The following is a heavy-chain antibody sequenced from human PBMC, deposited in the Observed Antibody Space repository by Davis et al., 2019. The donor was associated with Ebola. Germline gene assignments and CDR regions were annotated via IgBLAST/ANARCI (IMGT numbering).Heavy chain of an antibody. CDR2: ISYDGSNK. Sequence: PGGSLRLSCAASGVTFSSYAMHWVRQAPGKGLEWVAVISYDGSNKYYADSVKGRFTISRHNSKNTLYLQMNSLRAEDTAVYYCASSFGQPLGFDYWGQGTLVTVSS. V-gene: IGHV3-30*14. CDR3: ASSFGQPLGFDY. D-gene: IGHD3-10*01. CDR1: GVTFSSYA. J-gene: IGHJ4*02.